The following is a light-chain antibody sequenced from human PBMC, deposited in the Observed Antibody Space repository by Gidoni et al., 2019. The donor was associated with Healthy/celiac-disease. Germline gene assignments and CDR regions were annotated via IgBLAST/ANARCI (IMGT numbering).Light chain of an antibody. V-gene: IGKV1-9*01. CDR2: AAS. CDR3: QQLNSYPPYT. Sequence: IRLSRSRSSLSASVGDRVTITCRASHGISSYLAWYQQKPGKAPKLLIYAASTLQSGVPSRFSGSGSGTDFTLTISSLQPEDFATYYCQQLNSYPPYTFXQXTKLEIK. J-gene: IGKJ2*01. CDR1: HGISSY.